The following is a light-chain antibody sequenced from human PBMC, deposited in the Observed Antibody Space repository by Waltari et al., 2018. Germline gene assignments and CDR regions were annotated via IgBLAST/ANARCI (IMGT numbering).Light chain of an antibody. CDR2: DVS. V-gene: IGKV3D-15*01. CDR1: QTVRNK. Sequence: DIVMTQSPATLSLSPGDRATLSCRASQTVRNKFAWYQQKPGQGPRLRIYDVSNRATGIPDRFSGSGSGTEFTLTISSLEPEDVALYFCQQEYTAWTFGQGTQVEAK. CDR3: QQEYTAWT. J-gene: IGKJ1*01.